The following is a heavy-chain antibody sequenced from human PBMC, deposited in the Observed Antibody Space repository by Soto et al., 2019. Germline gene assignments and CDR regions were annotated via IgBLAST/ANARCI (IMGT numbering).Heavy chain of an antibody. Sequence: GESLRLSCTASGFTVSSNHMSWVRQAPGKGLEWVSYIRGSGSTIYYADSVKGRFTISRDNAKNSLYLQMNSLRVEDTAVYYCARDPHSLDYWGQGVLVTVSS. V-gene: IGHV3-48*01. CDR1: GFTVSSNH. CDR2: IRGSGSTI. J-gene: IGHJ4*02. CDR3: ARDPHSLDY. D-gene: IGHD2-15*01.